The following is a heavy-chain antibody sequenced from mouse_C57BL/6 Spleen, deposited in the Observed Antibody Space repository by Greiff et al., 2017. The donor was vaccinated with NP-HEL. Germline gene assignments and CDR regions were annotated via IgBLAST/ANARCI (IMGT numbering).Heavy chain of an antibody. Sequence: QVKLQQPGAELVKPGASVKMSCKASGYTFTSYWITWVKQRPGQGLEWIGDIYPGSGSTNYNEKFKSKATLTVDTSSSTAYMQLSSLTSEDSAVYYCAREGYGSSYVAYWGQGTLVTVSA. D-gene: IGHD1-1*01. J-gene: IGHJ3*01. V-gene: IGHV1-55*01. CDR3: AREGYGSSYVAY. CDR2: IYPGSGST. CDR1: GYTFTSYW.